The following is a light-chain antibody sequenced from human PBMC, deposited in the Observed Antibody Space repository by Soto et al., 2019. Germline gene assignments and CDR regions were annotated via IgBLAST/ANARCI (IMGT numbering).Light chain of an antibody. J-gene: IGLJ1*01. Sequence: QSALTQPRSASGSPGQSITISCTGTSSDAGGYNYVSWYQQHPAKAPKLIIFDVSKRPSGVPNRFSGSKSGNTASLTISGLRAEDEADYYCCSYVGRNTYVFGTGTKVTVL. CDR2: DVS. CDR1: SSDAGGYNY. V-gene: IGLV2-11*01. CDR3: CSYVGRNTYV.